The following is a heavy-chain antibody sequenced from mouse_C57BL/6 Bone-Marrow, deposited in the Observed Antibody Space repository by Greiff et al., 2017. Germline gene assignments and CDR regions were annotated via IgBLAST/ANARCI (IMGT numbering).Heavy chain of an antibody. Sequence: VQLQQPVAELVKPGASVKLSCKASGYTFTSSCMHWVKQRPGQGLEWIGMIHPNSGSPNYNEKFKIKATLTVDESSSTAYMQLSSRTSEDAAVYYCARSANGRERYFDYWGQGTTLTVSS. J-gene: IGHJ2*01. D-gene: IGHD6-1*01. CDR2: IHPNSGSP. CDR3: ARSANGRERYFDY. CDR1: GYTFTSSC. V-gene: IGHV1-64*01.